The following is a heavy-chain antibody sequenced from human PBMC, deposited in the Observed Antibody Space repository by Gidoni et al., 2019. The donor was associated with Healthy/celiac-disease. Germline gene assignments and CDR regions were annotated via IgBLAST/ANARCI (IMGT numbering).Heavy chain of an antibody. J-gene: IGHJ4*02. D-gene: IGHD6-13*01. V-gene: IGHV3-74*01. Sequence: EVQLGGSGGGLVQPGGSLRLSCAASGGTFSGYWLHWVRQAPGKGLVWVSRINSDGSSTRYADSVTGRFTISMDTAKNTLYLQMTSLRAEDTAVHYCARAVRGSYSRSWADYWGQGTLVTVSS. CDR1: GGTFSGYW. CDR2: INSDGSST. CDR3: ARAVRGSYSRSWADY.